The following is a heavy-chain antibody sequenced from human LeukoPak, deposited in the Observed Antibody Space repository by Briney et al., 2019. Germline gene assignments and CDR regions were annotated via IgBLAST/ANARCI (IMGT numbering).Heavy chain of an antibody. V-gene: IGHV3-9*01. CDR3: AKGLGVVVPAAIFRDDAFDI. J-gene: IGHJ3*02. Sequence: SLRLSCAASGFTFDDYAMHWVRQAPGKGLEWVSGISWNSGSIGYADSVKGRFTISRDNAKNSLYLQMNSLRAEDTALYYCAKGLGVVVPAAIFRDDAFDIWGQGTMVTVSS. CDR2: ISWNSGSI. CDR1: GFTFDDYA. D-gene: IGHD2-2*02.